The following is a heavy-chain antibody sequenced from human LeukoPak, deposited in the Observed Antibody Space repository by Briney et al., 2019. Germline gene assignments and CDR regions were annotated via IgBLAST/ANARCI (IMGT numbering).Heavy chain of an antibody. J-gene: IGHJ4*02. Sequence: GASAKVSCKASGYTFTSYGISWVRQAPGQGLEWMGWISAYNGNTNYAQKLQGRVTMTTDTSTSTAYMELRSLRSDDTAVYYCARDHYYDSSGYYFGGYWGQGTLVTVSS. D-gene: IGHD3-22*01. CDR2: ISAYNGNT. CDR3: ARDHYYDSSGYYFGGY. V-gene: IGHV1-18*01. CDR1: GYTFTSYG.